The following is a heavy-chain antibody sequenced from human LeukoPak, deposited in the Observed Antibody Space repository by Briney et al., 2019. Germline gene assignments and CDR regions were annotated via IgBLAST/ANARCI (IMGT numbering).Heavy chain of an antibody. D-gene: IGHD2-15*01. Sequence: ASVKVSCKASGYTFTSYGISWVRQAPGQGLEWMGWISAYNGNTNYAQKLQGRVTMTTDTSTSTAYMELRSLRAEDTAVYYCARDTPARSGHNYGMDVWGQGTTVSVSS. V-gene: IGHV1-18*01. J-gene: IGHJ6*02. CDR1: GYTFTSYG. CDR3: ARDTPARSGHNYGMDV. CDR2: ISAYNGNT.